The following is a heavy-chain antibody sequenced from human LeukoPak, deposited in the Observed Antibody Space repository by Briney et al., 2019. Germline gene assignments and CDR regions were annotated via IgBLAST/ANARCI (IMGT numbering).Heavy chain of an antibody. CDR3: ARDPSGYYFRFDY. V-gene: IGHV3-21*01. D-gene: IGHD3-22*01. J-gene: IGHJ4*02. CDR2: ISSSSSYI. CDR1: GFTFSSYS. Sequence: GGSLRLSCAASGFTFSSYSMNWVRQAPGKGLEWVSSISSSSSYIYYADSVKGRFTISRDNAKNSLYLQMNSLRAEDTAVYYCARDPSGYYFRFDYWAREPWSPSPQ.